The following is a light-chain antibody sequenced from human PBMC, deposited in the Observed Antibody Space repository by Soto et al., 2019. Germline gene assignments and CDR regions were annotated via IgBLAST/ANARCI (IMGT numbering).Light chain of an antibody. V-gene: IGLV2-14*01. CDR1: SSDVGGYDF. Sequence: QSALTQPASGSGSVGQSITISCTGTSSDVGGYDFVSWYQHHPGQAPKLIIYEVRTRPSGVSDRFSGSKSGNTASLTISGLQAEDEADYYCSSYTSDWGVFGTGTKVTVL. J-gene: IGLJ1*01. CDR2: EVR. CDR3: SSYTSDWGV.